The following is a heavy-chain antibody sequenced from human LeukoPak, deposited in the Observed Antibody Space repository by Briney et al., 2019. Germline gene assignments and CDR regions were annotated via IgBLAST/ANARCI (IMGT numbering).Heavy chain of an antibody. J-gene: IGHJ5*02. CDR2: INHSGST. Sequence: SETLSLTCAVYGGSFSGYYWSWIRQPPGKGLEWIGEINHSGSTNYNPSLKSRVTISVETSKNQFSLKLSSVTAADTAVYYCARDRQGWFDPWGQGTLVTVSS. V-gene: IGHV4-34*01. CDR3: ARDRQGWFDP. CDR1: GGSFSGYY.